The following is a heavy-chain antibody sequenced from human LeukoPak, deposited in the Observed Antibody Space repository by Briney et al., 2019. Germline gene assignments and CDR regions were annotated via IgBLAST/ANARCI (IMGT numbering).Heavy chain of an antibody. CDR1: GFTFSSYE. D-gene: IGHD5-18*01. V-gene: IGHV3-48*03. J-gene: IGHJ4*02. CDR3: ARADWDTAMIDD. CDR2: INSSGSTI. Sequence: GGSLRLSCAASGFTFSSYEMNWVRQAPGKGLEWVSYINSSGSTIYYADSVKGRFTISRDNAKNPLNLQMNSLRAEDTAVYYCARADWDTAMIDDWGKGTLVTVSS.